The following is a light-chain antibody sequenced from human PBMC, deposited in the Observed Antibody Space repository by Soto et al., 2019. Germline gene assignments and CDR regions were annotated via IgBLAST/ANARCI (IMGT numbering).Light chain of an antibody. V-gene: IGLV2-8*01. CDR1: SSDIGGYNH. Sequence: QSALTQPPSASGSPGQSVTISCTGTSSDIGGYNHVSWHQQHPGQAPKVLIYDVNKRPSGVPDRFSGSKSANTASLTDSGLQAEHEADYYCSSYGRGNNLLFGGGTKLTVL. CDR3: SSYGRGNNLL. J-gene: IGLJ2*01. CDR2: DVN.